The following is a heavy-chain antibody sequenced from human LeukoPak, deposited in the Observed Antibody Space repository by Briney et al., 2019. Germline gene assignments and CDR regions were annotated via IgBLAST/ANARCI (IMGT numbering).Heavy chain of an antibody. D-gene: IGHD6-13*01. V-gene: IGHV4-39*01. Sequence: SETLSLTCTVSGGSISSSSYYWGWIRQPPGKGLEWIGSIYYSGSTYYNPSLKSRVTISVDTSKNQFSLKLSSVTAADTAVYYCARHTIAAAGPGAFDIWGQGTMVTVSS. J-gene: IGHJ3*02. CDR3: ARHTIAAAGPGAFDI. CDR2: IYYSGST. CDR1: GGSISSSSYY.